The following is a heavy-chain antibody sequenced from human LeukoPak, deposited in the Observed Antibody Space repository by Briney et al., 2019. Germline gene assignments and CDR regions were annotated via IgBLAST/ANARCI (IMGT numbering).Heavy chain of an antibody. J-gene: IGHJ3*02. CDR2: IYSGGST. CDR3: ARDNTVITGDDGFDI. D-gene: IGHD3-22*01. V-gene: IGHV3-66*01. CDR1: GFTVSSNY. Sequence: GGSLRLSCAASGFTVSSNYMSWVRQAPGKGLEWVSAIYSGGSTYYADSVKGRFTISRDNSKNTLYLQMNSLRAEDTAVYYCARDNTVITGDDGFDIWGQGTMVTVSS.